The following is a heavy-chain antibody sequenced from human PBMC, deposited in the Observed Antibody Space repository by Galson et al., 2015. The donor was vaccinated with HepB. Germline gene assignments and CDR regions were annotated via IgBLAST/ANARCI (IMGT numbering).Heavy chain of an antibody. J-gene: IGHJ3*02. CDR3: ARDHHSDYLGDSFDI. V-gene: IGHV3-21*01. Sequence: SLRLSCAASGFSFSTYSVNWVRQAPGKGLEWVSSIDRTSSYIHYVDSVKGRFTISRDNAKNSLFLQMDSLKAEDTAVYYCARDHHSDYLGDSFDIWGQGTMVTVSS. CDR2: IDRTSSYI. D-gene: IGHD4-11*01. CDR1: GFSFSTYS.